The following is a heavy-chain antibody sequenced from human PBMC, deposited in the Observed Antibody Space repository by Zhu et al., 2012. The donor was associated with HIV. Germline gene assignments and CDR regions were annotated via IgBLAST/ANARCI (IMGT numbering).Heavy chain of an antibody. V-gene: IGHV4-59*11. CDR1: GGSISSHY. Sequence: QVQLQESGPGLVKPSETLSLTCTVSGGSISSHYWSWIRQPPGKGLEWIGYIYYSGSTNYNPSLKGRVTISVDTSKNQFSLKLSSVTAADTAVYYCARGGDSSGYYFRDNWFDPWGQGTLVTVSS. CDR3: ARGGDSSGYYFRDNWFDP. J-gene: IGHJ5*02. CDR2: IYYSGST. D-gene: IGHD3-22*01.